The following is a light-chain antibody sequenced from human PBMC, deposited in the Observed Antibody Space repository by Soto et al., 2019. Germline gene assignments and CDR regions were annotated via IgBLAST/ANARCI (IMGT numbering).Light chain of an antibody. V-gene: IGKV1-39*01. CDR1: QSISSY. CDR3: QQSYSTPGT. CDR2: AAS. Sequence: IQMTQSPSSLSASLGDRVTITCRASQSISSYLNWYQQKPGKAPKLLIYAASSLQSGVPSRFSGSGSGTDFTLTISSLQPEDFATYYCQQSYSTPGTFGQGTKVDI. J-gene: IGKJ1*01.